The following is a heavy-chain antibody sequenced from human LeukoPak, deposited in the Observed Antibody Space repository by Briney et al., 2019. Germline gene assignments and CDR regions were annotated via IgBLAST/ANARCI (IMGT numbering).Heavy chain of an antibody. J-gene: IGHJ2*01. D-gene: IGHD5-18*01. CDR1: GGSFSGYY. Sequence: SETLSLTCAVYGGSFSGYYWSWIRQPPGKGLEWIGEINHSGSTSYNPSLKSRVTISVDTSKNQFSLKLSSVTAADTAVYYCARWVQPWLVDWYFDLWGRGTLVTVSS. CDR2: INHSGST. CDR3: ARWVQPWLVDWYFDL. V-gene: IGHV4-34*01.